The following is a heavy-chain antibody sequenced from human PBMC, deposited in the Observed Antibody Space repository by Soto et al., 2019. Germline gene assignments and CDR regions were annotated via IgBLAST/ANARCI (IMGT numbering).Heavy chain of an antibody. J-gene: IGHJ5*02. CDR2: IIPILGIA. Sequence: ASVKVSCKASGGTFSSYTISWVRQAPGQGLEWMGRIIPILGIANYAQKFQGRVTITADKSTSTAYMELSSLRSEDTAVYYCARDLYGSGSYYKCWFDPWGQGTLVTVSS. CDR3: ARDLYGSGSYYKCWFDP. V-gene: IGHV1-69*04. CDR1: GGTFSSYT. D-gene: IGHD3-10*01.